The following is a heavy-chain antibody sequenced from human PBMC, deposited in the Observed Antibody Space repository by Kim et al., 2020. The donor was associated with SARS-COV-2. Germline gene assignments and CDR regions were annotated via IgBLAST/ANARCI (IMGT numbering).Heavy chain of an antibody. CDR1: GFTFSSFN. J-gene: IGHJ2*01. Sequence: GGSLRLSCVASGFTFSSFNMNWVRQAPGKGLEWVSYITSSSAIHYADSVRGRFTISRDNAKNSLYLQMRSLRAEDTAVYYCARGSDWYFDLWGRGTLVTLSS. CDR3: ARGSDWYFDL. CDR2: ITSSSAI. V-gene: IGHV3-48*04.